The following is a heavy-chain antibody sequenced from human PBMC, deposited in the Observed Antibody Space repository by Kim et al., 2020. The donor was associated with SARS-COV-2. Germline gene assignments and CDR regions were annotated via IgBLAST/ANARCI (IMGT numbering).Heavy chain of an antibody. CDR1: GYSFTSYW. V-gene: IGHV5-51*01. Sequence: GESLKISCKGSGYSFTSYWIGWVRQMPGKGLEWMGIIYPGDSDTRYSPSFQGQVTISADKSISTAYLQWSSLKASDTAMYYCARHFGGNPIAAAGIGWFDPWGQGTLVTVSS. CDR2: IYPGDSDT. CDR3: ARHFGGNPIAAAGIGWFDP. D-gene: IGHD6-13*01. J-gene: IGHJ5*02.